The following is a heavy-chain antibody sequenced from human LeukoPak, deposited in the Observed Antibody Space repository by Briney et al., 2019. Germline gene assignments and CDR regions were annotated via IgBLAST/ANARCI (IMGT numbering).Heavy chain of an antibody. D-gene: IGHD1-7*01. J-gene: IGHJ4*02. CDR3: AREDDWNYEDY. V-gene: IGHV3-7*01. Sequence: ETLSPTCTVSGGSISSFYWSWIRLPPGKGLEWVANIKQDGSEKYYVNSVKGRFTISRDNAKNSLYLQMNSLRAEDTAIYYCAREDDWNYEDYWGQGTLVTVS. CDR1: GGSISSFY. CDR2: IKQDGSEK.